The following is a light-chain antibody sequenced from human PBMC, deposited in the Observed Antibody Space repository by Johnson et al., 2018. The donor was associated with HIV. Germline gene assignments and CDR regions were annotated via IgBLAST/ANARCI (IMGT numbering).Light chain of an antibody. Sequence: QLVLTQPPSVSAAPGQKVTISCSGSSSNIGNNYVSWYQQLPGTAPKLLIYENNKRPSGIPDRFSASESGTSATLGITGLQTGDEADYYCGTWDSSLSAYVFGTGTKVTVL. V-gene: IGLV1-51*02. CDR3: GTWDSSLSAYV. J-gene: IGLJ1*01. CDR2: ENN. CDR1: SSNIGNNY.